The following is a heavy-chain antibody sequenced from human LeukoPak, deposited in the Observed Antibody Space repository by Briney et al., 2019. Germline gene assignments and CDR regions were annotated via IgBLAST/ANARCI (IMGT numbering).Heavy chain of an antibody. V-gene: IGHV3-21*01. CDR2: ISSSSSYI. Sequence: PGGSLRLSCAASGFTFSSYSMNWVRQAPGKGLEWVSSISSSSSYIYYADSVKGRFTISRDNAKNSLYLQMNSLRAEDTAVYYCARGLGYCSGGSCYGYWGQGTLVTASS. CDR1: GFTFSSYS. CDR3: ARGLGYCSGGSCYGY. D-gene: IGHD2-15*01. J-gene: IGHJ4*02.